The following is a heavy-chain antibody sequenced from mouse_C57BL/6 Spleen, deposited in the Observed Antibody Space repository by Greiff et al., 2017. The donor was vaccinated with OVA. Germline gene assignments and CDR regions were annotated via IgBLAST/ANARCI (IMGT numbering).Heavy chain of an antibody. Sequence: QVQLKESGPGLVAPSQSLSITCTVSGFSLTSYGVHWVRQPPGKGLEWLVVIWSDGSTTYNSALKSRLSISKDNSKSQVFLKMNSLQTDDTAMYYCARQSIYYGNYDYAMDYWGQGTSVTVSS. D-gene: IGHD2-1*01. CDR3: ARQSIYYGNYDYAMDY. CDR2: IWSDGST. CDR1: GFSLTSYG. V-gene: IGHV2-6-1*01. J-gene: IGHJ4*01.